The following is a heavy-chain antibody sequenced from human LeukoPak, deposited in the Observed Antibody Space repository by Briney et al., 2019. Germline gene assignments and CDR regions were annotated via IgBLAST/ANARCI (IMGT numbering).Heavy chain of an antibody. CDR2: IKQDGSEK. CDR3: AREWELLRPVLYYFDY. D-gene: IGHD1-26*01. Sequence: GGSLRLSCAASGFTFSSYWMSWVRQAPGKGLGWVANIKQDGSEKYYVDSVKGRFTISRDNAKNSLYLQMNSLRAEDAAMYYCAREWELLRPVLYYFDYWGQGTLVTVSS. J-gene: IGHJ4*02. CDR1: GFTFSSYW. V-gene: IGHV3-7*01.